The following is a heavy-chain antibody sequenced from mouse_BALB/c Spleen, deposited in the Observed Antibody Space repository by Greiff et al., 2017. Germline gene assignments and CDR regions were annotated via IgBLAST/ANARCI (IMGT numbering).Heavy chain of an antibody. Sequence: EVQLVESGGGLVQPGGSLRLSCATSGFTFTDYYMSWVRQPPGKALEWLGFIRNKANGYTTEYSASVKGRFTISRDNSQSILYLQMNTLRAEDSATYYCERDGEIFYSRMDYWGQGTSVTVSS. CDR3: ERDGEIFYSRMDY. CDR2: IRNKANGYTT. CDR1: GFTFTDYY. V-gene: IGHV7-3*02. D-gene: IGHD2-12*01. J-gene: IGHJ4*01.